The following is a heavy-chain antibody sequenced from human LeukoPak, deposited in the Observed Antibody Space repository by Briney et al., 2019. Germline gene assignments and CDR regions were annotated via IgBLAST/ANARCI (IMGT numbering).Heavy chain of an antibody. Sequence: SETLSLTCTVSGGSISGYYWSWIRQPAGKGLEWIGRIYTSGSTNYNPSLKSRVTISEDTSKNQFSLKLSSVTAADTAVYYCARDLIVPDAMTGSGSYSTGYWGQGTLATVSS. CDR3: ARDLIVPDAMTGSGSYSTGY. D-gene: IGHD3-10*01. V-gene: IGHV4-4*07. CDR2: IYTSGST. CDR1: GGSISGYY. J-gene: IGHJ4*02.